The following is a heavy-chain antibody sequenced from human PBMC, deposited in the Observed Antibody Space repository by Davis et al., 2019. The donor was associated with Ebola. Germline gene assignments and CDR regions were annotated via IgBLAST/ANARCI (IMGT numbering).Heavy chain of an antibody. CDR2: ISGSGGST. CDR1: GFTFSSYA. V-gene: IGHV3-23*01. J-gene: IGHJ4*02. CDR3: AKDAGVEELRDY. D-gene: IGHD1-7*01. Sequence: GESLKISCAASGFTFSSYAMSWVRQAPGKGLEWVSAISGSGGSTYYADSVKGRFTISRDNSKNTLYLQMNSLRAEDTAVYYCAKDAGVEELRDYWGQGTLVTVSS.